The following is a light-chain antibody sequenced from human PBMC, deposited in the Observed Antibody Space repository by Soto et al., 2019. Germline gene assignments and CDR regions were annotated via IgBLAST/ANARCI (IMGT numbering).Light chain of an antibody. CDR2: EVT. V-gene: IGLV2-8*01. CDR1: SSDVGAYNF. J-gene: IGLJ1*01. CDR3: SSYAGSITIYV. Sequence: QSALAQPPSASGSPGHSVTISCTGTSSDVGAYNFVSWYQQLPGKAPKLMIYEVTKRPSGVPDRFSGSKSGNTASLTVSGLQAEDEADYYCSSYAGSITIYVFGTGTKLTVL.